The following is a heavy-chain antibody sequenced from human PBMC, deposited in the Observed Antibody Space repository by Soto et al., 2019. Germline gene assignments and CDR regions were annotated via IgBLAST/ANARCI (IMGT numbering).Heavy chain of an antibody. Sequence: EVQLVESGGGLVQPGGSLKLSCAASGFTFSGSAMHWVRQASGKGLEWVGRIRSKANSYATAYAASVKGRFTISRDDSKNTAYLQMNSLKTEDTAVYYCTGLYGGSYYGWDYWGQGTLVTVSS. CDR2: IRSKANSYAT. V-gene: IGHV3-73*02. D-gene: IGHD1-26*01. CDR1: GFTFSGSA. CDR3: TGLYGGSYYGWDY. J-gene: IGHJ4*02.